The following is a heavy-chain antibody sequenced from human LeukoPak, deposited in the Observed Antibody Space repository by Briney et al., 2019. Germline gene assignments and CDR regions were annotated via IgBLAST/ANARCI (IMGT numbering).Heavy chain of an antibody. D-gene: IGHD3-3*01. CDR3: ARDFSGFYYDPLFDP. V-gene: IGHV1-2*02. CDR2: INPNSGGT. J-gene: IGHJ5*02. CDR1: GYSFTSHY. Sequence: GASVKVSCKASGYSFTSHYMHWVRQASGQGLEWMGWINPNSGGTNYAQKFQGRVTMTRDTSISTAYMELSRLRSDDTAVYYCARDFSGFYYDPLFDPWGQGTLVTVSS.